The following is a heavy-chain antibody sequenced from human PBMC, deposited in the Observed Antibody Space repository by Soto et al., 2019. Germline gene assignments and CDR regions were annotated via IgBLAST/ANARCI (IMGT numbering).Heavy chain of an antibody. CDR3: ASLIVGADSYYYYYGMDV. D-gene: IGHD1-26*01. V-gene: IGHV4-34*01. J-gene: IGHJ6*02. CDR2: INNSGST. CDR1: GRPFSDYY. Sequence: PSATLSLTCAVYGRPFSDYYWSMLRKPAGKGLEWIGEINNSGSTNYTPSLKNRVTISVDTSKNQFSLKLSSVTAADTAVYYCASLIVGADSYYYYYGMDVWGQGSTVS.